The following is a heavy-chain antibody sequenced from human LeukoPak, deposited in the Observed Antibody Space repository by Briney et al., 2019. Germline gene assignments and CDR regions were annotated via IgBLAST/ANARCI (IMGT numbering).Heavy chain of an antibody. Sequence: ASVKVSCKASGYTFTSYGISWVRQAPGQGLEWMGWISAYNGNTNYAQKLQGRVTMTTDTSTSTAYMELRSLRSDDTAVYYCAREPHYYGSGSYLVYFDYWGQGTLVTVSS. CDR3: AREPHYYGSGSYLVYFDY. V-gene: IGHV1-18*01. D-gene: IGHD3-10*01. CDR2: ISAYNGNT. J-gene: IGHJ4*02. CDR1: GYTFTSYG.